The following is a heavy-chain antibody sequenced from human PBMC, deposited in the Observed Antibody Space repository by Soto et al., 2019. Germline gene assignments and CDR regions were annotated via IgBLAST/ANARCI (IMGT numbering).Heavy chain of an antibody. J-gene: IGHJ4*02. CDR3: ARSPHIVVVPAAIWYYFDY. CDR2: ISSSSSYI. CDR1: GFTFSSYS. D-gene: IGHD2-2*01. V-gene: IGHV3-21*01. Sequence: PVGSLRLSCAAPGFTFSSYSMNWVREAPWKGLEWVSSISSSSSYIYYADSVKGRFAISRDNAKNSLYLQMNSLRAEDTAVYYCARSPHIVVVPAAIWYYFDYWGQGTLVTVSS.